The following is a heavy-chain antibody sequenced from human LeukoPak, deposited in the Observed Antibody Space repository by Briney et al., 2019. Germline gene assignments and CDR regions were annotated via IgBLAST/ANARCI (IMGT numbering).Heavy chain of an antibody. V-gene: IGHV3-30*04. CDR3: ARDRGPPHCGGDCYAYNWFDP. CDR2: ISYDGSNK. CDR1: GFTFSSYA. J-gene: IGHJ5*02. D-gene: IGHD2-21*02. Sequence: GGSLRLSCAASGFTFSSYAMHWVRQAPGKGLEWVAVISYDGSNKYYADSVKGRFTISRDNSKNTLYLKMNSLRAEDTAVYYCARDRGPPHCGGDCYAYNWFDPWGQGTLVTVSS.